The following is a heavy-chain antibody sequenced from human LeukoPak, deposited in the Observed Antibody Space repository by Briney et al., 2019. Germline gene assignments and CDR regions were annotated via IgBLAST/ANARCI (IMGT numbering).Heavy chain of an antibody. CDR3: ARGRFGVKGAFDI. CDR1: GGSISSGDYY. V-gene: IGHV4-30-4*01. D-gene: IGHD3-10*01. Sequence: SQTLSLTCTVSGGSISSGDYYWSRIRQPPGKGLEWIWYIYYSGSTYYNPSLKSRVTISVDTSKNQFSLKLSSVTAADTAVYYCARGRFGVKGAFDIWGQGTMVTVSS. J-gene: IGHJ3*02. CDR2: IYYSGST.